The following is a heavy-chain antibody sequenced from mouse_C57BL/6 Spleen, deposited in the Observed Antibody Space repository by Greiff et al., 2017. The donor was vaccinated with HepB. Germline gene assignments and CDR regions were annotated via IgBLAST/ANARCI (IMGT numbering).Heavy chain of an antibody. CDR3: ARGGSSYAMDY. D-gene: IGHD1-1*01. CDR2: IDPSDSYT. CDR1: GYTFTSYW. Sequence: VKPGASVKLSCKASGYTFTSYWMQWVKQRPGQGLEWIGEIDPSDSYTNYNQKFKGKATLTVDTSSSTAYMQLSSLTSEDSAVYYCARGGSSYAMDYWGQGTSVTVSS. J-gene: IGHJ4*01. V-gene: IGHV1-50*01.